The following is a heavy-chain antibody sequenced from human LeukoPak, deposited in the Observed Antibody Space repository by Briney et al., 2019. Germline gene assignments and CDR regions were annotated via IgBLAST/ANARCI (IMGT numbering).Heavy chain of an antibody. Sequence: GESLKISCRGFGYSFTSYWIGWVRRMPGKGLEWMGIIYPGDSDTRYSPSFQGQVTISADKSISTAYLQWSSLKASDTAMYYCARQHRMMYSSSWTDAFDIWGQGTMVTVSS. D-gene: IGHD6-13*01. CDR3: ARQHRMMYSSSWTDAFDI. CDR2: IYPGDSDT. V-gene: IGHV5-51*01. J-gene: IGHJ3*02. CDR1: GYSFTSYW.